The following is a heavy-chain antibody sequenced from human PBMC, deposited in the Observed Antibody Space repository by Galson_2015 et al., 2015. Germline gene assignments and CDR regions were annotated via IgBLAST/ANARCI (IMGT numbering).Heavy chain of an antibody. D-gene: IGHD3-22*01. CDR2: TSTSNGNA. V-gene: IGHV1-18*04. Sequence: SVKVSCKASGYTFASFGITWVRQAPGQGLEWMGWTSTSNGNAQYEQKLQGRVTMTTDMSTSTAYMELTSLRSDDTAVYYCARRGYDSSGIHFANDPHDVWGQGTMITVSS. CDR3: ARRGYDSSGIHFANDPHDV. J-gene: IGHJ3*01. CDR1: GYTFASFG.